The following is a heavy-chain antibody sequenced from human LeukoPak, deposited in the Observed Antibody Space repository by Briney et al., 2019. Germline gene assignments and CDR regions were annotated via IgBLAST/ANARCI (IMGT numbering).Heavy chain of an antibody. CDR3: ARGVVVVVAATSAHYFDY. D-gene: IGHD2-15*01. V-gene: IGHV4-34*01. CDR1: GGSFSGYY. J-gene: IGHJ4*02. CDR2: INHSGST. Sequence: PSETLSLTCAVYGGSFSGYYWSWIRQPPGKGLEWIGEINHSGSTNYNPSLKSRVTISVDTSKNQFSLKLSSVTAADTAVYYCARGVVVVVAATSAHYFDYWGQGTLVTVSS.